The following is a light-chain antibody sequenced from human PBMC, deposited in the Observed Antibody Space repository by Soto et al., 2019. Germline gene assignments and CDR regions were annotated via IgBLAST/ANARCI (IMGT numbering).Light chain of an antibody. CDR1: QSVSSNY. J-gene: IGKJ4*01. V-gene: IGKV3-20*01. CDR2: GAS. Sequence: EIVLTQSPGTLSLSPGERATLSCRASQSVSSNYITWYQQKPGQAPRRLIFGASSRATGIPDRFSGSGSGTDFTLTISRLEPEDFAVYYCQQYRSSPLTFGGGTKVDIK. CDR3: QQYRSSPLT.